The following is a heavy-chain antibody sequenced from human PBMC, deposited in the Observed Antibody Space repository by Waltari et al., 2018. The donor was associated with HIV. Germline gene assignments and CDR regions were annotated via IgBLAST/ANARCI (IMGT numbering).Heavy chain of an antibody. Sequence: EVQLVESGGGLVQPGGSLRLSCAASGFTFSSYSMNWVRQAPGKGLEWVSYISSSSSTIYYADSVKGRFTISRDNAKNSLYLQMNSLRAEDTAVYYCARDDYGDLAGYYFDYWGQGTLVTVSS. CDR1: GFTFSSYS. CDR3: ARDDYGDLAGYYFDY. CDR2: ISSSSSTI. V-gene: IGHV3-48*01. D-gene: IGHD4-17*01. J-gene: IGHJ4*02.